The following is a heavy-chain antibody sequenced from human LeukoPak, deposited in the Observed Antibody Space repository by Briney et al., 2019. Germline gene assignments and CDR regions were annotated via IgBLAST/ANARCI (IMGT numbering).Heavy chain of an antibody. Sequence: SQTLSLTCTVSGGSISSGGYSWSWIRQHPGKGLEWIGYIYYSGSTYYNPSLKSRVTISVDTSKNQFSLKLSSVTAADTAVYYCARGTRNLVVRYFQHWGQGTLVTVSS. CDR1: GGSISSGGYS. CDR3: ARGTRNLVVRYFQH. D-gene: IGHD3-16*02. J-gene: IGHJ1*01. CDR2: IYYSGST. V-gene: IGHV4-31*03.